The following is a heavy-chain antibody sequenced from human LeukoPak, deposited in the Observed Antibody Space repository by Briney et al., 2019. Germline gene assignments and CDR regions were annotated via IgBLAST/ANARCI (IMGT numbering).Heavy chain of an antibody. CDR2: LNQDAGEK. CDR1: GFTFSSYW. D-gene: IGHD6-19*01. V-gene: IGHV3-7*01. CDR3: ARSSGWYPFPDY. J-gene: IGHJ4*02. Sequence: GGSLRLSCAASGFTFSSYWMSWVRQAPGKGLEWVASLNQDAGEKHYVDSVKGRFTISRDNAQNSLYLQMNSLRAGDTAVYYCARSSGWYPFPDYWGQGTLVTVSS.